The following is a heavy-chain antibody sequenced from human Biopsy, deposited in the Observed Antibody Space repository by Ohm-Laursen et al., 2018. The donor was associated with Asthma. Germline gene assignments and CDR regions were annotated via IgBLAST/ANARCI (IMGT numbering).Heavy chain of an antibody. J-gene: IGHJ3*02. V-gene: IGHV1-3*01. CDR2: INAGNGNT. CDR3: ARTYYDFLTGQVKDAFGI. CDR1: GYNFISFA. Sequence: ASVKVSCKASGYNFISFAIHWVRQAPGQRLEWMGWINAGNGNTKYSQKLQGRVSITRDTSASTAYMELTSLRSEDTAAYYCARTYYDFLTGQVKDAFGIWGQGTMVTVSS. D-gene: IGHD3-9*01.